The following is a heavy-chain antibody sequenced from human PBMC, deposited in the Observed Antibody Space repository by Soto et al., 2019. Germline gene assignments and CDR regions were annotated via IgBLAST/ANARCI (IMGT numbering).Heavy chain of an antibody. CDR2: MNPNSGNT. J-gene: IGHJ4*02. CDR1: GYTFTSYD. Sequence: GASVKVSCKASGYTFTSYDINWVRQATGQGLEWMGWMNPNSGNTGYAQKFQGRVTMTRNTSISTAYMELSSLRSEDTAVYYCARDGYCSGGSCYRLLSFDYWGQGTLVTVSS. D-gene: IGHD2-15*01. V-gene: IGHV1-8*01. CDR3: ARDGYCSGGSCYRLLSFDY.